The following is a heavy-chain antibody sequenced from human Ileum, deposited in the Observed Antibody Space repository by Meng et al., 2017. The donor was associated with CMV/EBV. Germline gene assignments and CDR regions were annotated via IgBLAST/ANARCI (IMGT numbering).Heavy chain of an antibody. D-gene: IGHD3-3*01. CDR3: AKGYTYHDFWSGYYSPPF. CDR1: GFTFSLYG. CDR2: TSYNGSDA. J-gene: IGHJ4*02. Sequence: GESLKISCETSGFTFSLYGMHWVRRTPDRGLEWVASTSYNGSDANYADSVKGRFTISRDNSKNTLYLQMSSLRAEDTAVYYCAKGYTYHDFWSGYYSPPFWGQGTLVTVSS. V-gene: IGHV3-30*02.